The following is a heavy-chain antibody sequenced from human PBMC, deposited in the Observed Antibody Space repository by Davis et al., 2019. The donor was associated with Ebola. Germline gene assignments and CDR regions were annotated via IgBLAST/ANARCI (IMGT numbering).Heavy chain of an antibody. CDR3: ARLDEVGATKYYYGMDV. J-gene: IGHJ6*02. V-gene: IGHV1-69*04. D-gene: IGHD1-26*01. CDR1: GGTFSSYA. Sequence: SVKVSCKASGGTFSSYAISWVRQAPGQGLEWMGRIIPILGIANYAQKFQGRVTITADKSTSTAYMELSSLRSEDTAVYYCARLDEVGATKYYYGMDVWGQGTTVTVSS. CDR2: IIPILGIA.